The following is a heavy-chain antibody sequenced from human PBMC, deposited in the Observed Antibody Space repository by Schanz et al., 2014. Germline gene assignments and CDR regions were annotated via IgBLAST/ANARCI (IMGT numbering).Heavy chain of an antibody. J-gene: IGHJ4*02. CDR2: ISHSGGSK. CDR1: GFTFNSYA. CDR3: ASPSGYSDYGTYFDF. V-gene: IGHV3-23*04. Sequence: EVQLVESGGGLVQPGGSLRLSCAASGFTFNSYAMTWVRQAPGKGLEWVSSISHSGGSKYYADSVEGRFTISRDNSRNTLYLQMNSLRTEDTAMYYCASPSGYSDYGTYFDFWGQGTLVTVSS. D-gene: IGHD5-12*01.